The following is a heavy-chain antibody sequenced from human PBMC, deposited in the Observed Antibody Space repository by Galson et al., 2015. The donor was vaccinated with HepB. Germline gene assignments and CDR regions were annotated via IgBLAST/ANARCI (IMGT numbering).Heavy chain of an antibody. CDR3: ARDRVLRSLGYWYFDL. J-gene: IGHJ2*01. Sequence: SLRLSCAASGFTFSSYGMHWVRQAPGKGLEWVAVIWHDGSNKYYADSVKGRFTISRVNFKKMVYLQMNSLRAEDTAVYYCARDRVLRSLGYWYFDLWGRGTLVTVSS. D-gene: IGHD4-17*01. CDR2: IWHDGSNK. V-gene: IGHV3-33*08. CDR1: GFTFSSYG.